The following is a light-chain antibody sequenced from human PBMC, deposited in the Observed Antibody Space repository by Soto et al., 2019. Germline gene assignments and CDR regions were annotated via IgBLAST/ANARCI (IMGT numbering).Light chain of an antibody. CDR2: GAS. Sequence: EIVMTQSPATLSVSPGERATLSCRASQSVSSNLAWYQHKPGQAPRLLIYGASTRTTGIPDRFSGSGSGTDFTLTIGRLEPGDFAVYYCLHYGGSPLTFGQGTRLEIK. V-gene: IGKV3-20*01. J-gene: IGKJ5*01. CDR3: LHYGGSPLT. CDR1: QSVSSN.